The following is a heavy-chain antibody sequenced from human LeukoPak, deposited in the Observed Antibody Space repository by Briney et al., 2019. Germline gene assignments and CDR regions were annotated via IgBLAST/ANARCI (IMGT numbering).Heavy chain of an antibody. Sequence: GGSLRLSCAASGFTFSNFAMSWVRQAPGKGLEWVSVISGSGSRTYYADSVKGRFTISRDNSKNTLYLQMNSLRAEDTAVYYCAKGTTVTTRAFDVWGQGTMVTVSS. CDR2: ISGSGSRT. D-gene: IGHD4-17*01. V-gene: IGHV3-23*01. CDR1: GFTFSNFA. CDR3: AKGTTVTTRAFDV. J-gene: IGHJ3*01.